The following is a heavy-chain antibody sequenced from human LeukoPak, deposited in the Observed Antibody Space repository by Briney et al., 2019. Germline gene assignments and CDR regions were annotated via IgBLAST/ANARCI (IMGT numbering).Heavy chain of an antibody. D-gene: IGHD3-16*01. Sequence: GGSLRLSCAASGFTFSSYSMNWVRQAPGKGLEWISSITESGNYMYYIDSVRGRFTISRDNAKNSLYLQMNSLRAEDTALYYCARHSQYVGDPPDYWGQGTLVTVSS. CDR1: GFTFSSYS. CDR2: ITESGNYM. J-gene: IGHJ4*02. CDR3: ARHSQYVGDPPDY. V-gene: IGHV3-21*06.